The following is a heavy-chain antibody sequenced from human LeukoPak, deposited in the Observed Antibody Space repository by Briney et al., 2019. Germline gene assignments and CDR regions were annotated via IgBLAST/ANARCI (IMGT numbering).Heavy chain of an antibody. CDR1: GGSFSGYY. V-gene: IGHV4-34*01. J-gene: IGHJ3*02. CDR2: INHSGST. D-gene: IGHD3-22*01. Sequence: SETLSLTCAVYGGSFSGYYWSWIRQPPGKGPEWIGEINHSGSTNYNPSLKSRVTISVDTSKNQFSLKLSSVTAADTAVYYCARSEPTYYYDSSGYTAFDIWGQGTMVTVSS. CDR3: ARSEPTYYYDSSGYTAFDI.